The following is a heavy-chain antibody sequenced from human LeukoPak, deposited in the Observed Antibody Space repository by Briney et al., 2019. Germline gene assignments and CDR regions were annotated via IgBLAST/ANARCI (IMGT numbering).Heavy chain of an antibody. CDR1: GFTFSSYG. V-gene: IGHV3-30*02. Sequence: GGSLRLSCAASGFTFSSYGMHWVRQAPGKGLEWVAFIRYDGSNKYYADSVKGRFTISRDNSKNTLYLQMNSLRAEDTAVYYCAIGYSYGYVAAAGGFDYWGQGTLVTVSS. J-gene: IGHJ4*02. CDR2: IRYDGSNK. CDR3: AIGYSYGYVAAAGGFDY. D-gene: IGHD5-18*01.